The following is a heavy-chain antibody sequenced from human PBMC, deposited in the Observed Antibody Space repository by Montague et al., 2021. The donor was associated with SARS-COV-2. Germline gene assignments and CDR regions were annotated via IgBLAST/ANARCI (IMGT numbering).Heavy chain of an antibody. CDR2: ISTSAYTT. J-gene: IGHJ3*02. CDR3: TRDYRSIVGDGLDI. D-gene: IGHD3-16*02. V-gene: IGHV3-48*03. CDR1: GFTFSNYD. Sequence: SLRLSCAASGFTFSNYDMNWVRQAPGKGPEWISYISTSAYTTSYAGSVKGRFTISRDNGKNSLYLQMNSLTVEDTAVYYCTRDYRSIVGDGLDIWGQGTKVTVSS.